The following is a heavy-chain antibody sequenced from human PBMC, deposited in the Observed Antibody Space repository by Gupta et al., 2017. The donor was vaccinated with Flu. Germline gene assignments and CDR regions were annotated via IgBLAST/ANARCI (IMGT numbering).Heavy chain of an antibody. CDR1: TFSDYA. CDR2: VGAGRDRT. CDR3: AKDRSGNPAIDY. D-gene: IGHD6-13*01. V-gene: IGHV3-23*01. J-gene: IGHJ4*02. Sequence: TFSDYAMNWVRQAPGKGLEWLSTVGAGRDRTYYADSVMGRFTISRDNSKNTIYLQMNSLTGDDTAVYYCAKDRSGNPAIDYWGQGALVTVSA.